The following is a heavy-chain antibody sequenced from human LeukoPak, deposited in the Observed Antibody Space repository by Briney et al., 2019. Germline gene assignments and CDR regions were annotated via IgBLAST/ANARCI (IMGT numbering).Heavy chain of an antibody. Sequence: SETLSLTCTVSGGSISSYYWSWIRQPPGKGLEWIGYIYYSGSTNYNPSLESRVTISVDTSKNQFSLKLSSVTAADTAVYYCARSSGRDGYNFLGWGQGTLVTVSS. CDR2: IYYSGST. CDR1: GGSISSYY. V-gene: IGHV4-59*01. CDR3: ARSSGRDGYNFLG. J-gene: IGHJ4*02. D-gene: IGHD5-24*01.